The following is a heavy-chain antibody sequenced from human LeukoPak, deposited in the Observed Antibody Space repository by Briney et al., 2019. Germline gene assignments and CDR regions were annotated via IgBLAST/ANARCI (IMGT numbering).Heavy chain of an antibody. CDR3: ARIIAARPGANWFDP. CDR2: IYYSGST. CDR1: GGSISSYY. D-gene: IGHD6-6*01. V-gene: IGHV4-59*01. J-gene: IGHJ5*02. Sequence: SETLSLTCTVSGGSISSYYWSWIRQPPGKGLEWIGYIYYSGSTNYNPSLKSRVTISVDTSKNQFSLKLSSVTAADTAMYYCARIIAARPGANWFDPWGQGTLVTVSS.